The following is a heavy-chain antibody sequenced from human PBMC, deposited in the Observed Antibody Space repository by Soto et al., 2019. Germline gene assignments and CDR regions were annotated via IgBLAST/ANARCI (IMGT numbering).Heavy chain of an antibody. CDR1: GFTFTRYS. Sequence: GGSLRLSCAASGFTFTRYSMNWVRQAPGRGLEWVSSISSTTNYIYYGDSMKGRFTISRDNAKNSLYLEMNSLRAEDTAVYYCARESEDLTSNFDYWGQGTLVTAPQ. CDR3: ARESEDLTSNFDY. J-gene: IGHJ4*02. V-gene: IGHV3-21*06. CDR2: ISSTTNYI.